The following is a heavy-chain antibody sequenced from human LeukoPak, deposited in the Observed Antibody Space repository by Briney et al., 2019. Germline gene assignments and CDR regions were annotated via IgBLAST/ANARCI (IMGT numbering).Heavy chain of an antibody. CDR3: ARSPSNYDFWSGYSSTDY. D-gene: IGHD3-3*01. CDR2: ISGSGGST. CDR1: GFTFSTCA. Sequence: GGSLRLSCAASGFTFSTCAMSWVRQAPGKGLEWVSAISGSGGSTYYADSVKGRFTISRDNSKNTLYLQMNSLRAEETAVYYCARSPSNYDFWSGYSSTDYWGQGTLVTVSS. V-gene: IGHV3-23*01. J-gene: IGHJ4*02.